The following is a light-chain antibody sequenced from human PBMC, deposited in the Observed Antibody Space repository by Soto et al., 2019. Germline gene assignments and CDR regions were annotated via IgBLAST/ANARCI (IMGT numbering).Light chain of an antibody. CDR1: QGISSY. J-gene: IGKJ4*01. V-gene: IGKV1-9*01. CDR3: QHLNSYPLT. CDR2: VAS. Sequence: IQFSQSPSSVSASEGDRVTIPCRASQGISSYLAWYQQKPGQAPKLLIYVASTLQSGVPSRFSGSGSGTDFTLTISSLQPEDFATYYCQHLNSYPLTFGGGTKVDI.